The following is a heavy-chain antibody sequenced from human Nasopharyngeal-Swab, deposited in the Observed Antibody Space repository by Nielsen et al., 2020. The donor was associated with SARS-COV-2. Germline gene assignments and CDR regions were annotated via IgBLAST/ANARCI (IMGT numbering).Heavy chain of an antibody. V-gene: IGHV4-34*01. CDR3: ARETGVNFFGVVPPDY. D-gene: IGHD3-3*01. CDR1: GGSFRGYY. Sequence: SETLSLTCAVYGGSFRGYYWSWIRKPPGKGLEWIGEINHSGSTNYKPSLKSRVTISVDTSKNQFSLRLSSLTAADTAVYYCARETGVNFFGVVPPDYWGQGTRVTVSS. J-gene: IGHJ4*02. CDR2: INHSGST.